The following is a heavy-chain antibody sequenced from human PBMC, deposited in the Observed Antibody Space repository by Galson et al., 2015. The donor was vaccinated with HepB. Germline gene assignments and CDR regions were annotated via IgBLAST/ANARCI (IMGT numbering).Heavy chain of an antibody. D-gene: IGHD1-1*01. CDR1: GGSISSSTY. Sequence: ETLSLTCTVSGGSISSSTYWVWIRQPPGQGLEWIGSIYNSGSTYYNPSLKSRVSISVDTSKKQLSLRLSSVTAADTAVYYCASPRRNSNSGLESWGRGTVVTVSS. CDR3: ASPRRNSNSGLES. V-gene: IGHV4-39*01. J-gene: IGHJ5*01. CDR2: IYNSGST.